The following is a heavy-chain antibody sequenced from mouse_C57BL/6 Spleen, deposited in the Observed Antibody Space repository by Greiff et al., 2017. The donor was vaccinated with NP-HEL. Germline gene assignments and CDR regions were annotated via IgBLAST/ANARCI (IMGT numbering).Heavy chain of an antibody. D-gene: IGHD1-1*01. J-gene: IGHJ1*03. Sequence: QVHVKQPGAELVMPGASVKLSCKASGYTFTSYWMHWVKQRPGQGLEWIGEIDPSDSYTNYNQKFKGKSTLTVDKSSSTAYMQLSSLTSEDSAVYYCARKGYGRDFDVWGTGTTVTVSS. CDR1: GYTFTSYW. V-gene: IGHV1-69*01. CDR3: ARKGYGRDFDV. CDR2: IDPSDSYT.